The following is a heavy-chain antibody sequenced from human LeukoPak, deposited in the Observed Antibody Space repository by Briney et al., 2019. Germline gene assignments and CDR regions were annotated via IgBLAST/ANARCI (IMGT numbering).Heavy chain of an antibody. CDR3: AKERQGGNSYGDEAFYFDY. J-gene: IGHJ4*02. CDR2: ISGSGGNS. Sequence: GGSLRLSCTASGFSFDTYAMNWVRQVPGKGLEWVSGISGSGGNSYYADSVKGRFTISRDNSKNTLYLQMHSLRAEDTAIYYCAKERQGGNSYGDEAFYFDYWGQGTLVTVSS. D-gene: IGHD4-23*01. V-gene: IGHV3-23*01. CDR1: GFSFDTYA.